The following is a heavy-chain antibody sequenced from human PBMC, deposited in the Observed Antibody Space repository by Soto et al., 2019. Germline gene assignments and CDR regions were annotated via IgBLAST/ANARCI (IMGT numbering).Heavy chain of an antibody. D-gene: IGHD3-10*02. CDR3: ARDPSSMLGNWFAP. CDR2: IYTSGST. Sequence: SVTLSLRWSVSGGSSSSYYGSWIRQPAGKGLEWIGRIYTSGSTNYNPSLKSRVTMSVDTSKNQFSLKLSSVTAADTAVYYCARDPSSMLGNWFAPWGQGTLVTVSS. J-gene: IGHJ5*02. CDR1: GGSSSSYY. V-gene: IGHV4-4*07.